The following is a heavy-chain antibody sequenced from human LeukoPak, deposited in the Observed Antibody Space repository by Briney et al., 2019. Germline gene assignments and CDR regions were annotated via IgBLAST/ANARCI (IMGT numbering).Heavy chain of an antibody. V-gene: IGHV1-2*02. CDR2: INPNSGGT. CDR1: GYTFTGYY. CDR3: ARDQYYDFWSGYSYYYYGMDV. D-gene: IGHD3-3*01. Sequence: ASVKVSCKASGYTFTGYYVHWVRQAPGQGLEWMGWINPNSGGTNYAQKFQGRVTMTRDTSISTAYMELSRLRSDDTAVYYCARDQYYDFWSGYSYYYYGMDVWGQGTTVTVSS. J-gene: IGHJ6*02.